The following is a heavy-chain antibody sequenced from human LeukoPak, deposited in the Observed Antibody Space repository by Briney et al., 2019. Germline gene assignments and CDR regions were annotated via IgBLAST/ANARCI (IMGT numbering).Heavy chain of an antibody. Sequence: ASVKVSCKASGYTFTGYYMHWVRQAPGQGLEWMGIINPSGGSTSYAQKFQGRVTMTRDTSTSTVYMELSSLRSEDTAVYYCARGVRYYYDSSGAVRSYFYYMDVWGKGTTVTISS. CDR3: ARGVRYYYDSSGAVRSYFYYMDV. V-gene: IGHV1-46*01. CDR2: INPSGGST. J-gene: IGHJ6*03. CDR1: GYTFTGYY. D-gene: IGHD3-22*01.